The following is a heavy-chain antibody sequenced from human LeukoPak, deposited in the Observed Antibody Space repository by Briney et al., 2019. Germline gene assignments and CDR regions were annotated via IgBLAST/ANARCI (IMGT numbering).Heavy chain of an antibody. CDR2: IHYSGST. V-gene: IGHV4-59*01. D-gene: IGHD5-18*01. CDR3: ARGRGYTYGIDAFDI. CDR1: GGTISRYY. J-gene: IGHJ3*02. Sequence: SETLSLTCTVSGGTISRYYWSWIRQPPGKGLEWIGYIHYSGSTNYNSSLKSRVTISVDTSKQQYSLKVSSVTAADTAVYFCARGRGYTYGIDAFDIWGQGTMVTVSS.